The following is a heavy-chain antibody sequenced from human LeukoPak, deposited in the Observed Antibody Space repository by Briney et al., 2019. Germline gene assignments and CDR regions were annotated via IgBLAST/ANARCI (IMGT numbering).Heavy chain of an antibody. J-gene: IGHJ6*04. CDR3: ARGGYYYGSLDV. Sequence: GASVKVSCKASGYTFTNYGISWVRQAPGQGLEWMGWISANNGNRNYALKLQDRVIMATDTSTSTAYMELRSLRSDDTAVYYCARGGYYYGSLDVWGKGTTVTISS. D-gene: IGHD3-10*01. CDR1: GYTFTNYG. CDR2: ISANNGNR. V-gene: IGHV1-18*01.